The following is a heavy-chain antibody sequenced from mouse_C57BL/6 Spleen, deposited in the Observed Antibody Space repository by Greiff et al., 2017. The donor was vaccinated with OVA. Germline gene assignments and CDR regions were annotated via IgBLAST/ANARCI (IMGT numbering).Heavy chain of an antibody. V-gene: IGHV7-3*01. D-gene: IGHD6-1*01. CDR1: GFTFTDYY. CDR3: ARSPSGYFDV. J-gene: IGHJ1*03. CDR2: IRNKANGYTT. Sequence: EVMLVESGGGLVQPGGSLSLSCAASGFTFTDYYMSWVRQPPGKALEWLGFIRNKANGYTTEYSASVKGRFTISRDNSQSILYLQMNALRAEDSATYYCARSPSGYFDVWGTGTTVTVSS.